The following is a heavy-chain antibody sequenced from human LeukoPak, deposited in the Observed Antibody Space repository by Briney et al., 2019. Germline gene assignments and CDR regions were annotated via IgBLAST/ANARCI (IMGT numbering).Heavy chain of an antibody. CDR2: IYPGDSDT. CDR3: AKALNNYDSRDYYYKGDAFDI. Sequence: GESLKISCKGSGYIFTSYWIGWVRQMPGKGLEMMGIIYPGDSDTRYSPSFQGQVTISADKSISTAYLQWSSLKASDTAMYYCAKALNNYDSRDYYYKGDAFDIWGQGTMVTVSS. CDR1: GYIFTSYW. V-gene: IGHV5-51*01. J-gene: IGHJ3*02. D-gene: IGHD3-22*01.